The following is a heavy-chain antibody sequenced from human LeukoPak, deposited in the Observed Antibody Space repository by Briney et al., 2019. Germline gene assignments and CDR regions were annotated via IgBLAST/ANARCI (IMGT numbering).Heavy chain of an antibody. CDR2: IYTSGST. D-gene: IGHD5-24*01. V-gene: IGHV4-61*02. CDR3: ARERKDGYNFDPIYYFDY. J-gene: IGHJ4*02. CDR1: GGSISSGSYY. Sequence: SQTLSLTCTVSGGSISSGSYYWSWIRQPAGKGLEWIGRIYTSGSTNYSPSLKSRVTISVDTSKNQFSLKLSSVTAADTAVYYCARERKDGYNFDPIYYFDYWGQGTLVTVSS.